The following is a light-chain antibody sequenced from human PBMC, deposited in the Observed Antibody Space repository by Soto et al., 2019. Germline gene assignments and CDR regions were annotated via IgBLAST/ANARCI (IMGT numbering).Light chain of an antibody. Sequence: EILMTRSPATLPVSAGDAGILSSRASQNIGTNLVWYQQKPGQAPSILIYGASSRATGIPDRFSGSGSGTDFTLTISRLEPEDFAVYYCQQYDSSPRTFGQGTKVDIK. CDR1: QNIGTN. CDR2: GAS. V-gene: IGKV3-20*01. J-gene: IGKJ1*01. CDR3: QQYDSSPRT.